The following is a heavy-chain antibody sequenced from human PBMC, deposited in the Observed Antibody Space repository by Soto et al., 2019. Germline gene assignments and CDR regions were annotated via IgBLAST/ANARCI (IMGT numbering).Heavy chain of an antibody. J-gene: IGHJ4*02. V-gene: IGHV3-30*18. CDR1: GFTFSSYG. CDR3: AKPYGEFTVPYFDY. D-gene: IGHD3-10*01. CDR2: ISYDGSNK. Sequence: GGSLRLSCAASGFTFSSYGMHWVRQAPGKGLEWVAVISYDGSNKYYADSVKGRFTISRDNSKNTLYLQMNSLRAEDTAVYYCAKPYGEFTVPYFDYWGQGTLVTVSS.